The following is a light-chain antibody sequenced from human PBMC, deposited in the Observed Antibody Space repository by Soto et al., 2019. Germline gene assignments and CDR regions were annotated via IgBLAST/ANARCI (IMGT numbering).Light chain of an antibody. CDR2: DAS. Sequence: DIQMTQSPSYLSASVGDRVTITCRASQDISNYLNWYQQRPGKAPKLLIYDASHLERGVPSRFSGTRSGTHFTFAITSLQPEDVATYYCQQSDSLPITFGQVTRLEI. J-gene: IGKJ5*01. V-gene: IGKV1-33*01. CDR3: QQSDSLPIT. CDR1: QDISNY.